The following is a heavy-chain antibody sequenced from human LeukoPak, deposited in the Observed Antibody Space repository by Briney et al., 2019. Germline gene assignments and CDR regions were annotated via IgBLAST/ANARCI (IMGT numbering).Heavy chain of an antibody. J-gene: IGHJ4*02. V-gene: IGHV4-34*01. Sequence: ASETLSLTCAVYGGSFSGYYWSWIRQPPGKGLEWIGEINHSGSTNYNPSLKSRVTISVDTSKNQFSLKLSSVTAADTAVYYCERVYYGSGSFDYWGQGTLVTVSS. CDR3: ERVYYGSGSFDY. D-gene: IGHD3-10*01. CDR1: GGSFSGYY. CDR2: INHSGST.